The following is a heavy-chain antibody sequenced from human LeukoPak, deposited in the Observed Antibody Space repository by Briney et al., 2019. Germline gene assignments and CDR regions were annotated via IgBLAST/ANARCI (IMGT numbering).Heavy chain of an antibody. D-gene: IGHD1-26*01. CDR1: GFSLNTYV. CDR2: ISGSGGGT. CDR3: AKGRLLVGGTRAAAFDI. V-gene: IGHV3-23*01. J-gene: IGHJ3*02. Sequence: GGSLRLSCAASGFSLNTYVMTWVRQAPGKGLEGVSGISGSGGGTYYADSVKGRFTISRDNSKNTLYLQMHSLRAEDTAVYYCAKGRLLVGGTRAAAFDIWGQGTMVTVSS.